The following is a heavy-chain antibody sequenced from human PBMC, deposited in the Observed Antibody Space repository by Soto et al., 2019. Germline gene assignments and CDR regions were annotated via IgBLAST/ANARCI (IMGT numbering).Heavy chain of an antibody. J-gene: IGHJ5*02. CDR3: ARGRSDTGVVRNWFDP. CDR1: GGYFSGYY. Sequence: SETLSLTCAVYGGYFSGYYWSWIRQQPGKGLEWIGEINHSGSTNYNPSLKSRVTISVDTSKNQFSLKLSSVTAADTAVYYCARGRSDTGVVRNWFDPWGQGTLVTVSS. D-gene: IGHD5-18*01. CDR2: INHSGST. V-gene: IGHV4-34*01.